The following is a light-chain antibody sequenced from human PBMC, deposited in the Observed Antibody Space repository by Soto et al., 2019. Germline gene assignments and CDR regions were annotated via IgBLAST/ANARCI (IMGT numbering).Light chain of an antibody. CDR3: QHRSNWPSVT. V-gene: IGKV3-11*01. Sequence: EIVLTQSPATLSLSPGDRATLSCRASQSISSSLAWYRHQPGQAPRLLIYDASNHSTGTPARFSGSGSGTHFTLTISSLQPEDFGVYYCQHRSNWPSVTFGGGTKVEIK. CDR1: QSISSS. CDR2: DAS. J-gene: IGKJ4*01.